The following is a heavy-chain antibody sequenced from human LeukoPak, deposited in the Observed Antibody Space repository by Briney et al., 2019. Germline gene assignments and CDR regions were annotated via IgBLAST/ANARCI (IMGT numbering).Heavy chain of an antibody. CDR1: GFTFSSYA. CDR2: ISYDGSNK. CDR3: AKAGDDILTGYYNPAY. D-gene: IGHD3-9*01. Sequence: GGSLRLSCAASGFTFSSYAMHWVRQAPGKGLEWVAVISYDGSNKYYADSVKGRFTISRDNSKNTLYLQMNSLRAEDTAVYYCAKAGDDILTGYYNPAYWGQGTLVTVSS. V-gene: IGHV3-30*04. J-gene: IGHJ4*02.